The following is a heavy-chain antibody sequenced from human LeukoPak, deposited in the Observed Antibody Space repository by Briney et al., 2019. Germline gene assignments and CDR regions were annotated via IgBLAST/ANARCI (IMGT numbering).Heavy chain of an antibody. D-gene: IGHD3-3*01. CDR1: GGSISSSNW. Sequence: PSETLSLTCAVSGGSISSSNWWSWIRQPPGKGLEWIGYIYYSGSTYYNPSLKSRVTISVDTSKNQFSLKLSSVTAADTAVYYCARGGEWLSSDPALGNWFDPWGQGTLVTVSS. J-gene: IGHJ5*02. CDR3: ARGGEWLSSDPALGNWFDP. CDR2: IYYSGST. V-gene: IGHV4-30-4*01.